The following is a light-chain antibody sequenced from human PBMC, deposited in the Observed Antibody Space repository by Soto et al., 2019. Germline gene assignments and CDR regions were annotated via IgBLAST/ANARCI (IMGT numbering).Light chain of an antibody. CDR3: QQYNSYPMYT. CDR2: DAS. CDR1: QSISSW. Sequence: DIQMTQSPSTLSASVGDRVTITCRASQSISSWLAWYQQKPGKAPNLLIYDASSLESGVPSRFSGSGSGTEFTLTIISLQPDDFATYYCQQYNSYPMYTFGQGTKLEIK. J-gene: IGKJ2*01. V-gene: IGKV1-5*01.